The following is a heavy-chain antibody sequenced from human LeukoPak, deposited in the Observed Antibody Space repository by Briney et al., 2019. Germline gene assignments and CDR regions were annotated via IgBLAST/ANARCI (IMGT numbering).Heavy chain of an antibody. V-gene: IGHV4-34*01. D-gene: IGHD6-13*01. CDR1: GGSFSGYY. CDR2: INHSGST. Sequence: SSETLSLTCAVYGGSFSGYYWSWIRQPPGTGLGWIGEINHSGSTNYNPSLKSRVTISVDTSKNQFSLKLTSVTAADTAVFYCARAAGVAAAGPKNWFDPWGQGTLVTVSS. CDR3: ARAAGVAAAGPKNWFDP. J-gene: IGHJ5*02.